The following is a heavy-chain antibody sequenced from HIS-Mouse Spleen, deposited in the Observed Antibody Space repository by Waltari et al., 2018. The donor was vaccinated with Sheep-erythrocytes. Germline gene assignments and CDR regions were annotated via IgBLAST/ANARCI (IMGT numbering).Heavy chain of an antibody. J-gene: IGHJ4*02. Sequence: EVQLVESGGGLVQPGGSLRLSCAASGFTFSSYWMSWVRQAQGRGMEWVANIKQDGREKYYVDSVKGRFTISRDNAKNSLYLQMNSLRAEDTAVYYCARVGTGVRLDYWGQGTLVTVSS. CDR3: ARVGTGVRLDY. D-gene: IGHD1-1*01. V-gene: IGHV3-7*01. CDR2: IKQDGREK. CDR1: GFTFSSYW.